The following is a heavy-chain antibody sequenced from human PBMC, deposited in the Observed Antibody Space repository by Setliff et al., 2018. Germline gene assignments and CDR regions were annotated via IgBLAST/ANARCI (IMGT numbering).Heavy chain of an antibody. V-gene: IGHV4-34*01. CDR2: SDHSGST. CDR3: ARDNRARHYMDV. D-gene: IGHD3-10*01. Sequence: PSETLSLTCSVYGESFSNNYWSWIRQPPGEGLEWIGESDHSGSTSYNPSLKSRLTMSVDTSKNQFSLKLTSVTAADSAVYYCARDNRARHYMDVWGKGTTVTVSS. J-gene: IGHJ6*03. CDR1: GESFSNNY.